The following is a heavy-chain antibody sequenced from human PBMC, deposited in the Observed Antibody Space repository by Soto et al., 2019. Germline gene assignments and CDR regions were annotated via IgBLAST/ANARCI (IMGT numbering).Heavy chain of an antibody. V-gene: IGHV1-18*01. J-gene: IGHJ4*02. D-gene: IGHD3-10*01. CDR1: GYSFSTYG. CDR2: ISVFNGNT. Sequence: QVQLVQSGGEVKKPGASVKVSCKTSGYSFSTYGISWVRQAPGQGLEWMGWISVFNGNTNYARKVQDRVIISTDTSTSTAYMELGSMPPADTAIYYCARGGSYGVDYWGQGTLVTVSS. CDR3: ARGGSYGVDY.